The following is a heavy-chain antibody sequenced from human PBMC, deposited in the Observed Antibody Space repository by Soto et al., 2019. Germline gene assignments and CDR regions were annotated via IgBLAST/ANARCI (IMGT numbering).Heavy chain of an antibody. V-gene: IGHV3-74*01. Sequence: GGSLRLSCAASGFTFSSYWMHWVRQAPGKGLVWVSRINSDGSSTSYADSVKGRFTISRDNAKNTLYLQMNSLRAEDMAVYYCARDEKRGVRYFDWLLYSEGATGFDYWGQGTLVTVSS. D-gene: IGHD3-9*01. CDR3: ARDEKRGVRYFDWLLYSEGATGFDY. CDR2: INSDGSST. CDR1: GFTFSSYW. J-gene: IGHJ4*02.